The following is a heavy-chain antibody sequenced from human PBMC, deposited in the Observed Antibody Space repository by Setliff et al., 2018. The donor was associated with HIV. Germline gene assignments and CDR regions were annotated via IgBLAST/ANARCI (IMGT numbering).Heavy chain of an antibody. CDR2: ISSSSDTI. V-gene: IGHV3-48*01. D-gene: IGHD2-15*01. CDR1: GFTFSYYS. CDR3: ARGVVVAAHNWFDP. Sequence: GGSLSLSCAASGFTFSYYSMNWVRQAPGKGLEWLSYISSSSDTIYYADSVKGRFTISRDNAKNSLSLQMNSPRAEDTAVYYCARGVVVAAHNWFDPWGQGTLVTVSS. J-gene: IGHJ5*02.